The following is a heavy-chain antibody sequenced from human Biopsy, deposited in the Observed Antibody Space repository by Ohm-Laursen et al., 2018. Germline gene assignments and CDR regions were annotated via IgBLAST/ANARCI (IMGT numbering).Heavy chain of an antibody. CDR2: IFYSANT. CDR1: GVSINGGRYY. V-gene: IGHV4-31*02. J-gene: IGHJ4*02. CDR3: ARLGSGDYFPTFFDF. D-gene: IGHD5-12*01. Sequence: SQTLSLTWTVSGVSINGGRYYWNWIRHPPGKGLEWIGSIFYSANTYYNPSLKSRVTISVDTSKNQFSLKLSSVTAADTAVYYCARLGSGDYFPTFFDFWGQGALVTVSS.